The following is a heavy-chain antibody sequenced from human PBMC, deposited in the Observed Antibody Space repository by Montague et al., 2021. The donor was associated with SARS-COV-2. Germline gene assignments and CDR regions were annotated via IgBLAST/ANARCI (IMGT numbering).Heavy chain of an antibody. V-gene: IGHV4-39*01. CDR2: IYYSGST. D-gene: IGHD4-11*01. Sequence: SETLSLTCTVSGGSISSSSYYWGWIRQPPGKGLEWIGSIYYSGSTYYNPSLKSRVTISVDTSKNQFSLKLSSVPAADTAVYYCARHASYDYSKDLYYYYYYGMDVWGQGTTVAVSS. CDR3: ARHASYDYSKDLYYYYYYGMDV. J-gene: IGHJ6*02. CDR1: GGSISSSSYY.